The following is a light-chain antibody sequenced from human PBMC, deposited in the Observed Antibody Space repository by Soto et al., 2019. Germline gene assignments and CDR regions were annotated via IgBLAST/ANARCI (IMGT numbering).Light chain of an antibody. V-gene: IGLV2-14*01. J-gene: IGLJ1*01. CDR1: GSDVGGYDY. CDR2: EVT. CDR3: SSYTSSSTYV. Sequence: QSALTQPASVSGSPGQSITISWTGTGSDVGGYDYVSWYQHHPGKAPKVMIYEVTNRPSGVSNRFSGSKSGNTASLTISGLLAEDEADYYCSSYTSSSTYVFGTGTKLTAL.